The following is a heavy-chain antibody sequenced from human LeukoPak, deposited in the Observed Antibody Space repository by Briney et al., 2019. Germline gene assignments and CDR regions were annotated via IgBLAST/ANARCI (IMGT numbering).Heavy chain of an antibody. Sequence: PGGSLRLSCAASGFTFSSYAMSWVRQAPGKGLEWVSAISGSGGSTYYADSVKGRFTISRDNSKNTLYLQMNSLRAEDTAVYYCAKSYDYGDYVPIGYWGQGTLVTVSS. J-gene: IGHJ4*02. CDR2: ISGSGGST. D-gene: IGHD4-17*01. CDR3: AKSYDYGDYVPIGY. CDR1: GFTFSSYA. V-gene: IGHV3-23*01.